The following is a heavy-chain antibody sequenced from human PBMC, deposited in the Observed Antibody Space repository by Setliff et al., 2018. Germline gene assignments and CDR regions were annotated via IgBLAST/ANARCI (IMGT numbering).Heavy chain of an antibody. J-gene: IGHJ4*02. V-gene: IGHV1-58*01. CDR2: ILVGSGNT. CDR1: GFTFTSFH. CDR3: ARVSSQYDSSGYYTY. D-gene: IGHD3-22*01. Sequence: ASVKVSCKASGFTFTSFHLQWVRQARGQGLEGIGWILVGSGNTNYAQNFQERVTITRDMSTSTAYMELSSLRSEDTAVYYCARVSSQYDSSGYYTYWGQGTLVTVSS.